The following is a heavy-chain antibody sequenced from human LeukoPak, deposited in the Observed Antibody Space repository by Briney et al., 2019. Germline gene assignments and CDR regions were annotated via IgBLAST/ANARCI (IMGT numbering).Heavy chain of an antibody. CDR2: ISGSGGST. CDR1: GFTFSSYA. V-gene: IGHV3-23*01. D-gene: IGHD1-26*01. J-gene: IGHJ4*02. CDR3: AKNSGSYFRRTTFDY. Sequence: GGSLRLSCAASGFTFSSYAMNWVRQAPGKGLEWVSAISGSGGSTYYADSVKGRFTISRDNSKNTLYLQMNSLRAEDTAVYYCAKNSGSYFRRTTFDYWGQGTLVTVSS.